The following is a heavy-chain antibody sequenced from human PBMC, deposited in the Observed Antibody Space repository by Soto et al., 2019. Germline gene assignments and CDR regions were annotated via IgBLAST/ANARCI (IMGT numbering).Heavy chain of an antibody. CDR2: IIPIFGTA. CDR1: GYTFSSYA. CDR3: ARSTTIFGVVPSNWFDP. D-gene: IGHD3-3*01. V-gene: IGHV1-69*13. Sequence: ASVKVSCKASGYTFSSYAISWVRQAPGQGLEWMGGIIPIFGTANYAQKFQGRVTITADESTSTAYMELSSLRSEDTALYYCARSTTIFGVVPSNWFDPWGQGTLVTVSS. J-gene: IGHJ5*02.